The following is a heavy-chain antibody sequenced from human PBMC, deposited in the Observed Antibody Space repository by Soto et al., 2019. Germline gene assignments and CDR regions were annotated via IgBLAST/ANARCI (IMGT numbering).Heavy chain of an antibody. CDR3: ARLEARDGYDY. Sequence: PVGSLRLSCAASGFTFSRYWMSWVRQAPGKGLEWVANIKQDGSEKYYVDSVKGRFTISRDNAKNSLYLQMNSLRAEDTAVYYCARLEARDGYDYWGQGTLVTVSS. V-gene: IGHV3-7*03. J-gene: IGHJ4*02. D-gene: IGHD5-12*01. CDR2: IKQDGSEK. CDR1: GFTFSRYW.